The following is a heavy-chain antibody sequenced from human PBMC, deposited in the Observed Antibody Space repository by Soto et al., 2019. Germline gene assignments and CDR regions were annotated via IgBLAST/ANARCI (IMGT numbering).Heavy chain of an antibody. V-gene: IGHV2-70*01. CDR1: GFSLSTSGMC. D-gene: IGHD6-19*01. J-gene: IGHJ6*02. Sequence: SGPTLVNPTQTLTLTCTFSGFSLSTSGMCVSWIRQPPGKALEWLALIDWDDDKSYSTSLKTRLTISKDTSKNQVVLTMTNMDPVDTATYYCARIRSLPVEQWLVPGYYYYYGMDVWGQGTTVTVSS. CDR2: IDWDDDK. CDR3: ARIRSLPVEQWLVPGYYYYYGMDV.